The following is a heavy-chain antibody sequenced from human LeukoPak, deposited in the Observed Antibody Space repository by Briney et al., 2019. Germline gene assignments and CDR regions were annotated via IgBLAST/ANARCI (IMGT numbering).Heavy chain of an antibody. CDR3: ARTGGGLRFLEWLFSPFDY. CDR1: GYTFTSYG. D-gene: IGHD3-3*01. Sequence: ASVKVSCKASGYTFTSYGISWVRQAPGQGLEWTGWISAYNGNTNYAQKLQGRVTMTTDTSTSTAYMELRSLRSDDTAVYYCARTGGGLRFLEWLFSPFDYWGQGTLVTVSS. CDR2: ISAYNGNT. V-gene: IGHV1-18*01. J-gene: IGHJ4*02.